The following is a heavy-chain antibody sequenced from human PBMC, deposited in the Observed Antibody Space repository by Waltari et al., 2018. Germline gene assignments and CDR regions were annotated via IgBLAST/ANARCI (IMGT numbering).Heavy chain of an antibody. CDR2: ISSSSSYI. J-gene: IGHJ4*02. Sequence: EVQLVESGGGLVKPGGSLRLSCAASGFTFSSYSMNWVRQAPGTVFECVSSISSSSSYIYYADSVKGRFTISRDNAKNSLYLQMNSLRAEDTAVYYCARVKTSCYEAWGQGTLVTVSS. CDR1: GFTFSSYS. CDR3: ARVKTSCYEA. V-gene: IGHV3-21*03. D-gene: IGHD2-2*01.